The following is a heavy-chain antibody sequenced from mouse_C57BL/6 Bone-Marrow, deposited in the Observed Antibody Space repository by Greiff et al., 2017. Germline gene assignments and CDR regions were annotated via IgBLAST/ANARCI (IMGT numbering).Heavy chain of an antibody. CDR2: IYPGDGDT. CDR1: GYAFSSSW. J-gene: IGHJ2*01. CDR3: ARLLYGNYFDY. D-gene: IGHD1-2*01. V-gene: IGHV1-82*01. Sequence: QVQLQQSGPELVKPGASVKISCKASGYAFSSSWMNWVKQRPGKGLEWIGRIYPGDGDTNYNGKFKGKATLTADKSYSTAYMQLSSLTSEDSAVYFCARLLYGNYFDYWGQGTTLTVSS.